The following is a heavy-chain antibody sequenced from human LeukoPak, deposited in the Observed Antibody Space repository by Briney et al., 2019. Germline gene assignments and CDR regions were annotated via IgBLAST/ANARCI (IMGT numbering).Heavy chain of an antibody. CDR1: GFTFSSYG. V-gene: IGHV3-23*01. D-gene: IGHD2-15*01. J-gene: IGHJ4*02. CDR2: ISGSGGST. CDR3: AKDAPYCSGGSCYFDY. Sequence: PGGTLRLSCAASGFTFSSYGMSWVRQAPGKGLEWVSAISGSGGSTYYADSVKGRFTISRDNSKNTLYLQMNSLRAEDTAVYYCAKDAPYCSGGSCYFDYWGQGTLVTVSS.